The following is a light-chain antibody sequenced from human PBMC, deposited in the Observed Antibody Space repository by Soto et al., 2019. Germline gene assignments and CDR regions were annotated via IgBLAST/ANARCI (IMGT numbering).Light chain of an antibody. CDR2: GSS. CDR3: QQYNNWGLS. CDR1: ENVGTN. Sequence: IVLTQSPATLSVSPGEGVTLSCRASENVGTNLAWYELKVGQAPRLLISGSSTRATGIPDTFSGSGSGTEFTLSISSLQSEESAVYYCQQYNNWGLSFGGGTKVEIK. V-gene: IGKV3D-15*01. J-gene: IGKJ4*01.